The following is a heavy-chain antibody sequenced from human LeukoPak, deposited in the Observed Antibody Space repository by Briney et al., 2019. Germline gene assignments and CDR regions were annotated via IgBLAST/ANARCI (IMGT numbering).Heavy chain of an antibody. Sequence: GGSLRLSCAASGFTFSSYAMSWVRQAPGKGLEWVSAISGSGGSTFYADSAKGRFTISRDNPKNMLYLQMNSLRAEDTAVYYCAKEGPIPATRDQISSWFDPWGQGTLVTVSS. CDR3: AKEGPIPATRDQISSWFDP. CDR1: GFTFSSYA. V-gene: IGHV3-23*01. J-gene: IGHJ5*02. D-gene: IGHD1-7*01. CDR2: ISGSGGST.